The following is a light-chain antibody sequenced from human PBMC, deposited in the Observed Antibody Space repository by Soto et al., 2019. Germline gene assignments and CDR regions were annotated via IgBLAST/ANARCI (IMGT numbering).Light chain of an antibody. CDR3: QHYTDYPWT. Sequence: DIHMTQSPSTLSASVGDRVTITCRASQSISIWLAWYQQKPGRAPNLLIYGTSSLESGVPSRFSGSGSGTEFTLTISSLQPDDFGTYYCQHYTDYPWTFGQGTKVEIK. J-gene: IGKJ1*01. CDR1: QSISIW. V-gene: IGKV1-5*03. CDR2: GTS.